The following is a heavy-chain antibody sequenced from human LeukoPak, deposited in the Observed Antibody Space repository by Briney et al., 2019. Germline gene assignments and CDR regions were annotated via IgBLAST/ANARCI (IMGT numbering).Heavy chain of an antibody. V-gene: IGHV5-51*01. Sequence: GESLKISCQASGYNFTNYWIGWVRQMPGKGLEWMGVIYPLNSNTKYSPSVQGQVTISVDQSIRTAYLRWSSLKASDTAIYYCARQAPFYIHIPGDDAFDIWGQGTMVTVSS. CDR1: GYNFTNYW. CDR3: ARQAPFYIHIPGDDAFDI. CDR2: IYPLNSNT. D-gene: IGHD2-21*01. J-gene: IGHJ3*02.